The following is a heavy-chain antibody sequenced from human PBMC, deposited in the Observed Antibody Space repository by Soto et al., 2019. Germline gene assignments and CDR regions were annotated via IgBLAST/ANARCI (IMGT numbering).Heavy chain of an antibody. Sequence: QVQLVESGGGVVQPGRSLRLSCAASGFTFSSYGMHWVRQAPGKGLEWVAVISYDGSNKYYADSVKGRFTISRDNSKNTLYLQMNSLRAEDTAVYYCAKDFDYYYGMDVWGQGTTVTVSS. J-gene: IGHJ6*02. V-gene: IGHV3-30*18. CDR1: GFTFSSYG. CDR2: ISYDGSNK. D-gene: IGHD3-3*01. CDR3: AKDFDYYYGMDV.